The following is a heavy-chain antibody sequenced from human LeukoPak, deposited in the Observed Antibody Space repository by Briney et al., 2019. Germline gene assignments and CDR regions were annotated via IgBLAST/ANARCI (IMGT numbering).Heavy chain of an antibody. V-gene: IGHV3-33*01. D-gene: IGHD5-18*01. Sequence: TGGSLRLSCAASGFTFSSYGMHWVRQAPGKGLEWVAVIWYDGSNKYYADSVKGRFTISGDNSKNTLYLQMNSLRAEDTAVYYCARGGQLWSPFDYWGQGTLVTVSS. J-gene: IGHJ4*02. CDR1: GFTFSSYG. CDR2: IWYDGSNK. CDR3: ARGGQLWSPFDY.